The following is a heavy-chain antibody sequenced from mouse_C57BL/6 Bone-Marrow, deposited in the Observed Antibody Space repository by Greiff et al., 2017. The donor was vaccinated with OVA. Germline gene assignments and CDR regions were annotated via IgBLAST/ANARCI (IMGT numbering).Heavy chain of an antibody. V-gene: IGHV3-6*01. J-gene: IGHJ4*01. Sequence: EVQLVESGPGLVKPSQSLSLTCSVTGYSITSGYYWNWIRQFPGNKLEWMGYISYDGSNNYNPSLKNRISITRDTSKNQFFLKLNSVTTEDTATYYCARNFYAMDYWGQGTLVTVSS. CDR2: ISYDGSN. CDR3: ARNFYAMDY. CDR1: GYSITSGYY.